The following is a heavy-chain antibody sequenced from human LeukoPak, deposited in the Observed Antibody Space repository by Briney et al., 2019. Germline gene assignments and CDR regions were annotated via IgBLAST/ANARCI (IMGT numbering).Heavy chain of an antibody. D-gene: IGHD1-26*01. CDR2: ISAYNGNT. V-gene: IGHV1-18*01. J-gene: IGHJ4*02. Sequence: ASVKVSCKASGYTFTSYGISWVRQAPGQGLEWMGWISAYNGNTNCAQKLQGRVTVTTDTSTSTAYMELRSLRSDDTAVYYCASSDIVGATPYFDYWGQGTLVTVSS. CDR1: GYTFTSYG. CDR3: ASSDIVGATPYFDY.